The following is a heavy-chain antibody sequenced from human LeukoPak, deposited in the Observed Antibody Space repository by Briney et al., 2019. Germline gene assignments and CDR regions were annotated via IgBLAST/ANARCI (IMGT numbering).Heavy chain of an antibody. CDR3: ATSSSGWYIGMDV. V-gene: IGHV1-2*02. J-gene: IGHJ6*04. CDR1: GYTFTGYY. CDR2: INPNSGGT. Sequence: ASVKVSCKASGYTFTGYYMHWVRQAPGQGLEWMGWINPNSGGTNYAQKFQGRVTMTRDTSISTAYMELSRLRSEDTAVYYCATSSSGWYIGMDVWGKGTTVTVSS. D-gene: IGHD6-19*01.